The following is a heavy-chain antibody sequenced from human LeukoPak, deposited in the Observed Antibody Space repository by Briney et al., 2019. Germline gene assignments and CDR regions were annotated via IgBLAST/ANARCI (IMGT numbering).Heavy chain of an antibody. V-gene: IGHV3-33*01. CDR1: GFSLSNYA. D-gene: IGHD7-27*01. J-gene: IGHJ6*02. CDR2: MWSDGSNE. Sequence: GRSLRLSCAASGFSLSNYAVHWVRQGPGKGLEWVAAMWSDGSNECYGDSVKGRFTISRENFKNTVYLQMNSLRVDGSAVYYCARGATYWGDFYYGMDVWGQGTTVTVSS. CDR3: ARGATYWGDFYYGMDV.